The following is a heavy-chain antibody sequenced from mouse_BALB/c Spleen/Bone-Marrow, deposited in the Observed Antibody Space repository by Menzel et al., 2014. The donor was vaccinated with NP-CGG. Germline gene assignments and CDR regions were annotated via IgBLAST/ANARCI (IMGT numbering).Heavy chain of an antibody. CDR2: IDPSDSYT. CDR1: GYTFTSYW. J-gene: IGHJ2*01. D-gene: IGHD1-1*01. CDR3: ARDSSTTVVATDY. V-gene: IGHV1-69*02. Sequence: QVHVKQSGAELVKPGASVKLSCKASGYTFTSYWMHWVKQRPGQGLEWIGEIDPSDSYTNYNQKFKGKATLTVDKSSSTAYMQLSSLTSEDSAVYYCARDSSTTVVATDYWGQGTTLTVSS.